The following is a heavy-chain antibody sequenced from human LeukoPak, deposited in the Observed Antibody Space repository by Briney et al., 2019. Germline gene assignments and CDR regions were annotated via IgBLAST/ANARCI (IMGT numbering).Heavy chain of an antibody. CDR3: AKAIARHRDLDAFDI. J-gene: IGHJ3*02. Sequence: GGSLRLSCAASGFTFSTYAMSWVRQAPGKGLEWVSTISSSGGNTDYADSVKGRFTISRDNSKNTLYLQMNTLRAEDTAIYYCAKAIARHRDLDAFDIWGQGTLVSVSS. V-gene: IGHV3-23*01. D-gene: IGHD2-21*01. CDR1: GFTFSTYA. CDR2: ISSSGGNT.